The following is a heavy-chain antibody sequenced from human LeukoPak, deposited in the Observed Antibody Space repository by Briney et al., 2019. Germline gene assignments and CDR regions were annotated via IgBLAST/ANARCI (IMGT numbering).Heavy chain of an antibody. CDR2: IYHSGST. J-gene: IGHJ3*02. D-gene: IGHD6-13*01. CDR1: GGSISSSNW. V-gene: IGHV4-4*02. CDR3: ARSIAAAGVAFDI. Sequence: PSETLSLTCAVSGGSISSSNWWSWVRQPPGKGLEWIGEIYHSGSTNYNPSLKCRVTISVDKSKNQFSLKLSSVTAADTAVYYCARSIAAAGVAFDIWGQGTMVTVSS.